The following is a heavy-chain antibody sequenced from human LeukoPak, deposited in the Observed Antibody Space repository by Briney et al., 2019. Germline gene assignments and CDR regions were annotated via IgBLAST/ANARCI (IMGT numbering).Heavy chain of an antibody. CDR2: INHSGST. J-gene: IGHJ6*02. D-gene: IGHD3-10*01. Sequence: PSETLSLTCAVYGGSFSGYYWSWIRQPPGKGLEWIGEINHSGSTNYNPSLKSRVTISVDTSKNQFSLKLSSVTAADTAVYYCARYIMVRGQDGMDVWGQGTTVTVSS. V-gene: IGHV4-34*01. CDR1: GGSFSGYY. CDR3: ARYIMVRGQDGMDV.